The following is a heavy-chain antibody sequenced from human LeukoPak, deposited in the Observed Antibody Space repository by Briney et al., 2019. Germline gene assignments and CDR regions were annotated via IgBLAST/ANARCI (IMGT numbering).Heavy chain of an antibody. CDR3: ARDATTNTFDY. Sequence: GGSLRLSCAASGFTFSSYWMSWVRQAPGKGLEWVANIKQDGSEKYYVDSMKGRFTISRDNAKNSLYLQMNSLRAEDTAVYYCARDATTNTFDYWGQGTLVTVSS. D-gene: IGHD2-15*01. CDR1: GFTFSSYW. CDR2: IKQDGSEK. V-gene: IGHV3-7*01. J-gene: IGHJ4*02.